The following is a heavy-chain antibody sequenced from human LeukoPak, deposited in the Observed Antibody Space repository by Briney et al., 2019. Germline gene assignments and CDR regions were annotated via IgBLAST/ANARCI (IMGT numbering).Heavy chain of an antibody. CDR3: ARYSSSWNGYYFDY. CDR1: GYTFTGYY. Sequence: ASVKVSCKASGYTFTGYYMHWVRQAPGQGLEWMGWINPNSGGTNYVQKFQGRVTMTRDTSISTAYMELSRLRSDDTAVYYCARYSSSWNGYYFDYWGQGTLVTVSS. CDR2: INPNSGGT. V-gene: IGHV1-2*02. D-gene: IGHD6-13*01. J-gene: IGHJ4*02.